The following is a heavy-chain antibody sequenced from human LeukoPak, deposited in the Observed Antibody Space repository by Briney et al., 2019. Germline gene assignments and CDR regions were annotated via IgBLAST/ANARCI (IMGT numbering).Heavy chain of an antibody. D-gene: IGHD3-3*01. Sequence: SETLSLTCTVSGGSINGYYWSWIRQPAGKGLEWIGRIYTSGSTNYNPSLKSRVTMSVDTSKNQSSLKLSSVTAADTAVYYCAVSDFWSGYYTGDYWGQGTLVTVSS. CDR1: GGSINGYY. CDR2: IYTSGST. J-gene: IGHJ4*02. V-gene: IGHV4-4*07. CDR3: AVSDFWSGYYTGDY.